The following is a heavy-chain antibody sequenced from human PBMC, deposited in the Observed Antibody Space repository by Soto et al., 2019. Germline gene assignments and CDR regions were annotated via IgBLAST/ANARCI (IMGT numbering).Heavy chain of an antibody. J-gene: IGHJ4*02. CDR1: GFTFSSYA. V-gene: IGHV3-30-3*01. Sequence: QVQLVESGGGVVQPGRSLRLSCAASGFTFSSYAMHWVRQAPGKGLEWVAVVSYDGTNKYYADSVKGRFTISRDMSKNTLYLQMNSLRPEDTAFYYCARSPNSYGYAYWGQGTLVTVSS. CDR2: VSYDGTNK. CDR3: ARSPNSYGYAY. D-gene: IGHD5-18*01.